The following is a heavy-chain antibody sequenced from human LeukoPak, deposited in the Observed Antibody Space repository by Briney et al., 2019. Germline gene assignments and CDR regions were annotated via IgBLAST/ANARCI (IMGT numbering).Heavy chain of an antibody. CDR1: GFTFSSYA. V-gene: IGHV3-30-3*01. CDR3: ARDSRGYSGYDRFDY. CDR2: ISYDGSNK. Sequence: GGSLRLSCAASGFTFSSYAMHWVRQAPGKGLEWVAVISYDGSNKYYADSVKGRFTISRDNSKNTLYLQMNSLRAEDTAVYYCARDSRGYSGYDRFDYWGQGTLVTVSS. J-gene: IGHJ4*02. D-gene: IGHD5-12*01.